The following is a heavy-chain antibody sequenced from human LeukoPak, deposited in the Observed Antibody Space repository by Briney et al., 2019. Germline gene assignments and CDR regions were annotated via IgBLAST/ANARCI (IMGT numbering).Heavy chain of an antibody. CDR1: GGTFNNYS. D-gene: IGHD2-8*02. V-gene: IGHV1-69*05. CDR2: IIPISDTA. Sequence: SVKVSCKASGGTFNNYSISWVRQAPGQGLEWMGRIIPISDTANYAQKFQGRVMITTDESTSTAYMELRSLRSEDTAVYYCARSYCTGHKGYPGDYWGQGTLVTVSS. CDR3: ARSYCTGHKGYPGDY. J-gene: IGHJ4*02.